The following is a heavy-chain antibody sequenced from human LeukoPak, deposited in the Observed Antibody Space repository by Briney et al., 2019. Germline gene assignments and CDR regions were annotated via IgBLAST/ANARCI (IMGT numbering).Heavy chain of an antibody. V-gene: IGHV3-7*01. Sequence: GGSVRLSCAASGFTFSSYWMSWVRQAPGKGLEWGANIKEDGSEKYYVDSVKGRFTISRDNAKNSLYLQMNSLRAEDTAVYYCARHNSGSYSSSWYDAFDIWGQGTMVTVSS. CDR1: GFTFSSYW. CDR3: ARHNSGSYSSSWYDAFDI. D-gene: IGHD6-13*01. J-gene: IGHJ3*02. CDR2: IKEDGSEK.